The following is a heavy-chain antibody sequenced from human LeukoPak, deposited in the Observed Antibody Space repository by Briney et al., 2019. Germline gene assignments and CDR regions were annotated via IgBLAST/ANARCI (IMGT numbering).Heavy chain of an antibody. D-gene: IGHD4-17*01. CDR2: INHSGST. V-gene: IGHV4-34*01. J-gene: IGHJ4*02. CDR3: ARAYGDYPFDY. CDR1: GGSFSGYY. Sequence: SETLSLTCAVYGGSFSGYYWSWVRQPPGKGLEWIGEINHSGSTNYNPSLKSRVTISVDTSKNQFSLKLSSVTAADTAVYYCARAYGDYPFDYWGQGTLVTVSS.